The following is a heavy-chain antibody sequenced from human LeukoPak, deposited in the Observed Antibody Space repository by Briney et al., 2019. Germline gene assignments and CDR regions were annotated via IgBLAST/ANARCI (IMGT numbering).Heavy chain of an antibody. CDR2: INHSGST. CDR3: ARDASPSNSPFYYYYYMDV. J-gene: IGHJ6*03. V-gene: IGHV4-34*01. Sequence: SETLSLTCAVYGGSFSGYYWSWIRQPPGKGLEWIGEINHSGSTNYNPSLKSRVTISVDTSKNQFSLKLSSVTAADTAVYYCARDASPSNSPFYYYYYMDVWGKGTTVTVSS. D-gene: IGHD4-23*01. CDR1: GGSFSGYY.